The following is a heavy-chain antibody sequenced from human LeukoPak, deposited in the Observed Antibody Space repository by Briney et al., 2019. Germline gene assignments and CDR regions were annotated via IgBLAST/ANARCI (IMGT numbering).Heavy chain of an antibody. CDR1: GYSISSGYY. D-gene: IGHD6-13*01. CDR2: IYHSGST. J-gene: IGHJ5*02. Sequence: KPSETLSLTCAVSGYSISSGYYWGWIRQPPGKGLEWIGSIYHSGSTYYNPSLKSRVTISVDTSKNQFSLKLSSVTAADTAVYYCARHTGYSSSWRFSWFDPWGQGTLVTVSS. V-gene: IGHV4-38-2*01. CDR3: ARHTGYSSSWRFSWFDP.